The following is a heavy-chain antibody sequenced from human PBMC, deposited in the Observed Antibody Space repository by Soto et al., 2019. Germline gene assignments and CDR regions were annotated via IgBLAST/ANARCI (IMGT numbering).Heavy chain of an antibody. V-gene: IGHV3-30*18. CDR2: ISYDGSNK. CDR3: ANDQRSGLASACPYYYGIDV. Sequence: QVQLVESGGGVVQPGRSLRLSCAASGFTFSSYGMHWVRQAPGKGLEWVAVISYDGSNKYYADSVKGRFTISRDNSKNTLYLHMNSLRGEDTAVYYCANDQRSGLASACPYYYGIDVWGQGTTVTVSS. J-gene: IGHJ6*02. D-gene: IGHD6-13*01. CDR1: GFTFSSYG.